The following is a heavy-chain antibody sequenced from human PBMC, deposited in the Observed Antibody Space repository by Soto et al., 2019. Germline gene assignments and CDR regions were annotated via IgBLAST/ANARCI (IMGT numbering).Heavy chain of an antibody. CDR2: ASPDGTST. D-gene: IGHD4-17*01. J-gene: IGHJ5*02. CDR3: TRHGSGDYFLFDP. Sequence: GGSLRLSCAAPGFTFSRFWMHWVRQAPGKGLEWVSRASPDGTSTSYADSVKGRFTISRDNAKNTLFMQMNSLRAEDTAVYYCTRHGSGDYFLFDPWGQGTLVTVSS. V-gene: IGHV3-74*01. CDR1: GFTFSRFW.